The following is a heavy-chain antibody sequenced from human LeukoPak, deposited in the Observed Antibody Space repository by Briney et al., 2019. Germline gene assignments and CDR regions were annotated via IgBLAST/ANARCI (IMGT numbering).Heavy chain of an antibody. J-gene: IGHJ5*02. V-gene: IGHV3-30-3*01. D-gene: IGHD3-22*01. CDR3: TTIIRHSSDSSDSQSWFDP. Sequence: PGGSLRLSCAASGFTFSSYAMHWVRQAPGRGLEWVAVISYDGSNKYYADSVKGRFTISRDNSKNTLYLQLNSLKTEDTAMYYCTTIIRHSSDSSDSQSWFDPWGQGTLVTVSS. CDR2: ISYDGSNK. CDR1: GFTFSSYA.